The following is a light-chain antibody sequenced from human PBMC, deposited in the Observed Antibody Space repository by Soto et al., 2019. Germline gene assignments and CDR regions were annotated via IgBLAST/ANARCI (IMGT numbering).Light chain of an antibody. V-gene: IGKV3-20*01. CDR2: GAS. CDR3: QQYGSSLVT. Sequence: EIVLTQSPATLSLSPGERATLSCRASQSVSSSYLAWYQQKPGQAPRLLIYGASSRATGIPDNFSGSGSGTDFTLTISRLEPEDFAVYYCQQYGSSLVTFGGGTKVDIK. CDR1: QSVSSSY. J-gene: IGKJ4*01.